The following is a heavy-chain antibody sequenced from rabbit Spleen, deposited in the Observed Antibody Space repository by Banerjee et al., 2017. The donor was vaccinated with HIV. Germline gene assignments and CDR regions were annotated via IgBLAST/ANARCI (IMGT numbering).Heavy chain of an antibody. D-gene: IGHD8-1*01. V-gene: IGHV1S45*01. CDR1: GFSFSSRFY. J-gene: IGHJ6*01. Sequence: QEQLEESGGDLVKPEGSLTLTCTASGFSFSSRFYMCWVRQAPGKGLEWIACIDSGSSGDTYYANWAKGRFTISRTSSTTVTLQMTSLTVADTATYFCARDTGSSFSSYGMDLWGPGTLVTVS. CDR3: ARDTGSSFSSYGMDL. CDR2: IDSGSSGDT.